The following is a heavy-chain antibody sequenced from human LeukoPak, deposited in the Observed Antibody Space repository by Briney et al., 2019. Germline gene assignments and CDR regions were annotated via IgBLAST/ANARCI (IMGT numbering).Heavy chain of an antibody. J-gene: IGHJ6*02. D-gene: IGHD2-2*02. CDR2: FDPEDGET. CDR3: ASSEDIVVVPAAIQVHYYYGMDV. V-gene: IGHV1-24*01. CDR1: GYTLTELS. Sequence: ASVKVSCKVSGYTLTELSMHWVRQAPGKGLEWMGGFDPEDGETIYAQKFQGRVTMTEDTSTDTAYMELSSLRSEDTAVYYCASSEDIVVVPAAIQVHYYYGMDVWGQGTTVTVSS.